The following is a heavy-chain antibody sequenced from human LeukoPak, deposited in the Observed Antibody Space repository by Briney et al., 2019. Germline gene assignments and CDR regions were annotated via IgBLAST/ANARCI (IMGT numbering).Heavy chain of an antibody. D-gene: IGHD4/OR15-4a*01. CDR3: TTFDYAAFLI. CDR1: GFISSNAW. J-gene: IGHJ3*02. V-gene: IGHV3-15*01. Sequence: GGSLRLSCAVSGFISSNAWMSWVRQAPGKGREWVGRIKSKTDGGTRDYAAPVKGRFTISRDDSKNTLYLQMNSLKTEDTAAYYCTTFDYAAFLIWGQGTMVTVSS. CDR2: IKSKTDGGTR.